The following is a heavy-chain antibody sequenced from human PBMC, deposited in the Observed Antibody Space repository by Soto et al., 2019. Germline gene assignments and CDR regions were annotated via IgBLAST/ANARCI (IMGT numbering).Heavy chain of an antibody. Sequence: SETLSLTCAVSGGSISSGGYFWSWIRQPPGKGLEWIGYIYHSGSTYYNPSLKSRVTISVDRSKNQFSLKLSSVTAADTAVYYCARDGMVAGTFDYWGQGTLVTVSS. CDR1: GGSISSGGYF. CDR3: ARDGMVAGTFDY. V-gene: IGHV4-30-2*01. CDR2: IYHSGST. J-gene: IGHJ4*02. D-gene: IGHD6-19*01.